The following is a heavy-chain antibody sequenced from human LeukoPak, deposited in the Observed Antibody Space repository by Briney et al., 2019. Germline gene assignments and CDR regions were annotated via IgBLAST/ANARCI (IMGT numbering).Heavy chain of an antibody. CDR1: GGSISSPDW. Sequence: SETLSLTCTVSGGSISSPDWWSWVRQPPGKGLEWIGEVYQSGTTNYNPYLKSRVTISVDKSKNQFSLNLISVTAADTAKYYCARYFSGYSAYDSWGQGTLVIVSS. J-gene: IGHJ4*02. CDR2: VYQSGTT. D-gene: IGHD5-12*01. CDR3: ARYFSGYSAYDS. V-gene: IGHV4-4*02.